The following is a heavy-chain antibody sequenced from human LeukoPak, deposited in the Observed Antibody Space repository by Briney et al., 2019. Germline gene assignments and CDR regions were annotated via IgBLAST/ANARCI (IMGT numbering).Heavy chain of an antibody. V-gene: IGHV4-39*01. J-gene: IGHJ4*02. D-gene: IGHD1-26*01. CDR3: ARFKGGTGFDY. Sequence: PSETLSLTCAVSGGSITTTDFDWAWTRQPPGQGLGWVANISSSGKAYYYPYLMSRVTISVDTSKNQFSLDVTSVTAADTGLFYCARFKGGTGFDYWGRGILVIVS. CDR2: ISSSGKA. CDR1: GGSITTTDFD.